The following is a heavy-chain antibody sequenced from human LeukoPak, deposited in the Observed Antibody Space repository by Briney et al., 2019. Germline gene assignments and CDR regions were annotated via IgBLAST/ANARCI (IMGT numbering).Heavy chain of an antibody. J-gene: IGHJ4*02. V-gene: IGHV3-48*03. Sequence: GGSLRLSCAASGFIFSRFEMTWVRQAPGKGLEWVSYISSSGSTMYYADSLKGRITLSRDNAKNSLDLQMNSLRAEDTAIYYCARAIAVAGPYYFDYWGQGTLVTVSS. CDR2: ISSSGSTM. CDR1: GFIFSRFE. CDR3: ARAIAVAGPYYFDY. D-gene: IGHD6-19*01.